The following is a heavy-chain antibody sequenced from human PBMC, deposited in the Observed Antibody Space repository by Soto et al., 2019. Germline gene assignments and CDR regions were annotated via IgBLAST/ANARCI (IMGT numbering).Heavy chain of an antibody. CDR2: IYYSGST. CDR1: GGSIRSGGYY. V-gene: IGHV4-31*03. CDR3: ARDPTGKNWFDP. J-gene: IGHJ5*02. Sequence: SETLSLTCTVSGGSIRSGGYYWSWIRQHPGKGLEWIGYIYYSGSTYYNPSLKSRVTISVDTSKNHFSLKLSSVTAADTAVYYCARDPTGKNWFDPWGQGTLVTVSS.